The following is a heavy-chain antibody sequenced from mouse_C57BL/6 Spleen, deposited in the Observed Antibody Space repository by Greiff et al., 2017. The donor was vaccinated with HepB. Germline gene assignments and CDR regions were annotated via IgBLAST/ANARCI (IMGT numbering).Heavy chain of an antibody. CDR2: ISSGGSYT. V-gene: IGHV5-6*01. J-gene: IGHJ3*01. Sequence: EVKLMESGGDLVKPGGSLKLSCAASGFTFSSYGMSWVRQTPDKRLEWVATISSGGSYTYYPDSVKGRFTISRDNAKNTLYLQMSSLKSEDTAMYYCARQSTVVATRFAYWGQGTLVTVSA. CDR3: ARQSTVVATRFAY. CDR1: GFTFSSYG. D-gene: IGHD1-1*01.